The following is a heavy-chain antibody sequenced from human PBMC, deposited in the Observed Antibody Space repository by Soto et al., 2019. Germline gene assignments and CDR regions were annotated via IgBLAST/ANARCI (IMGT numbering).Heavy chain of an antibody. CDR2: IWYDGSNK. CDR3: ARDHRYSSGWDGYFEY. CDR1: GFTFSIYG. J-gene: IGHJ4*02. V-gene: IGHV3-33*01. D-gene: IGHD6-19*01. Sequence: QVQLVESGGGVVQPGRSLRLSCAASGFTFSIYGMHWVRQAPGKGLEWVAVIWYDGSNKYYADSVKGRFTISRDNSKNTVYMEMNSRRAADTAVYYCARDHRYSSGWDGYFEYWGQGTLVTVSS.